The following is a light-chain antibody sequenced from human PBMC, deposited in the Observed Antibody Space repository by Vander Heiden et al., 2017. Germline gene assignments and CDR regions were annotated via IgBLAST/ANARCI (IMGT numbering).Light chain of an antibody. V-gene: IGKV1-39*01. CDR2: AAS. CDR3: QQSYSTPLT. CDR1: QSISSY. J-gene: IGKJ4*01. Sequence: DTQETQSPSLPSATVGDRVTITCRASQSISSYLNWYQQKPVKAPKLLIYAASSLQSGVPSRFSGSGSGTDFTLTISSLQPEDFATYYCQQSYSTPLTFGGGTKVEIK.